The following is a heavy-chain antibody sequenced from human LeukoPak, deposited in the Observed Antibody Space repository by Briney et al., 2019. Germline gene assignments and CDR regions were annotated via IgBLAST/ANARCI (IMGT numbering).Heavy chain of an antibody. Sequence: PGRSLRLSCTVSEFTFSSYSMNWVRQAPGKGLERVASINRGATYIYYADSMKGRFTISRDDAKSSLYLQMNSLRAEDTAVYYCVRLRRNSDSSGYYYYYDYWGQGILVTVSS. CDR2: INRGATYI. J-gene: IGHJ4*02. D-gene: IGHD3-22*01. V-gene: IGHV3-21*01. CDR3: VRLRRNSDSSGYYYYYDY. CDR1: EFTFSSYS.